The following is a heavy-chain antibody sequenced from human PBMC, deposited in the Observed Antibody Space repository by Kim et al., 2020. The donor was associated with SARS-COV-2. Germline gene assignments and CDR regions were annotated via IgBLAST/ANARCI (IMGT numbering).Heavy chain of an antibody. Sequence: GGSLRLSCAASGFTFSNYAMNWVRQAPGKGLEWASGISDSGDNTYYADSVKGRFTISRDNSKNMVFLQMNSLRVEDTAFYYCAKDFYESSGYYYATYWGQGTLVTVSS. V-gene: IGHV3-23*01. CDR1: GFTFSNYA. CDR2: ISDSGDNT. D-gene: IGHD3-22*01. CDR3: AKDFYESSGYYYATY. J-gene: IGHJ4*02.